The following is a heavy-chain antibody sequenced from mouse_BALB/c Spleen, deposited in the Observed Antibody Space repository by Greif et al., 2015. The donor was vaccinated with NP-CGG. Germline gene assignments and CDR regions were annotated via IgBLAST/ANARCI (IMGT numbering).Heavy chain of an antibody. Sequence: EVQGVESGGGLVQPGGSLKLSCAASGFTFSGYTMSWVRQTPEKRLEWVAYISNGGGSTYYPDTVKGRFTSSRDNAKNTLYLQMSSLKSEDTAMYYCARQGNSPFAYWGQGTLVTVSA. CDR3: ARQGNSPFAY. CDR1: GFTFSGYT. V-gene: IGHV5-12-2*01. J-gene: IGHJ3*01. CDR2: ISNGGGST.